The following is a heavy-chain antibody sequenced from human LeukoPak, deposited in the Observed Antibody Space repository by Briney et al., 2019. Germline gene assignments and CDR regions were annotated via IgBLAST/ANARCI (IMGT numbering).Heavy chain of an antibody. J-gene: IGHJ4*02. CDR3: ARYVGGGGYFDY. D-gene: IGHD2-21*01. CDR1: GGSISSYY. Sequence: SETLSLTCTVSGGSISSYYWSWIRQPPGKGLEWIGYIYYSGSTNYNPPLKSRVTISVDTSKNQFSLKLSSVTAADTAVYYCARYVGGGGYFDYWGQGTLVTVSS. CDR2: IYYSGST. V-gene: IGHV4-59*01.